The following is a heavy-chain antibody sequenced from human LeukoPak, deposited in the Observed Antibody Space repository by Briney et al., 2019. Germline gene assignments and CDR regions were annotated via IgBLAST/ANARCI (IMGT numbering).Heavy chain of an antibody. CDR2: ISGSGGST. CDR3: AKRYIGNYYFDY. J-gene: IGHJ4*02. Sequence: GGSLRLSCAAYGFTFSSYAMSWVRQAPGKGLEWVSVISGSGGSTYYVDSVKGRFTISRDNSKNTLYLQMNSLRAEDTAVYYCAKRYIGNYYFDYWGQGTLVTVSS. V-gene: IGHV3-23*01. D-gene: IGHD3-16*02. CDR1: GFTFSSYA.